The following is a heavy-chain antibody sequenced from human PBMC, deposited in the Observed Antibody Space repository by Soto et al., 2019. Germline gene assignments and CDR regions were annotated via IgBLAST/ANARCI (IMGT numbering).Heavy chain of an antibody. CDR3: ARGLGYYFHS. J-gene: IGHJ4*02. CDR2: IHYGGTT. Sequence: SETLSLTCTVSGGSISSSSYFWGWIRQPPGKGLEWIGNIHYGGTTYYNASLKSRVTISVDTPKNQFSLELNSMTAADSAVYSCARGLGYYFHSWGQGTLVTVSS. D-gene: IGHD5-12*01. V-gene: IGHV4-39*01. CDR1: GGSISSSSYF.